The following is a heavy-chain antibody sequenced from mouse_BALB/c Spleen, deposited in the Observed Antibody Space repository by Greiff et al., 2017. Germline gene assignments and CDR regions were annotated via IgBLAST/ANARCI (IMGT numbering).Heavy chain of an antibody. CDR2: ILPGSGST. Sequence: HVQLQQSGAELMKPGASVKISCKATGYTFSSYWIEWVKQRPGHGLEWIGEILPGSGSTNYNEKFKGKATFTADTSSNTAYMQLSSLTSEDSAVYYCASFGSPLAMDYWGQGTSVTVSS. CDR1: GYTFSSYW. D-gene: IGHD1-1*01. V-gene: IGHV1-9*01. J-gene: IGHJ4*01. CDR3: ASFGSPLAMDY.